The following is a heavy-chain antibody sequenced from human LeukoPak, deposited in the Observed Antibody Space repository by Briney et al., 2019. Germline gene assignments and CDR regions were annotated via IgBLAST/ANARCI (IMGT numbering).Heavy chain of an antibody. CDR2: ISSSGSLI. CDR1: GFIFSSFR. D-gene: IGHD3-22*01. Sequence: GGSLRLSCAASGFIFSSFRMNWVRQAPGKGLECVSSISSSGSLIYYADSMKGRFTVSRDNAKNSLFLQLNSLRAEDTALYYCARNYYDSSGYYYAFDYWGQGTLVTVSS. CDR3: ARNYYDSSGYYYAFDY. J-gene: IGHJ4*02. V-gene: IGHV3-21*01.